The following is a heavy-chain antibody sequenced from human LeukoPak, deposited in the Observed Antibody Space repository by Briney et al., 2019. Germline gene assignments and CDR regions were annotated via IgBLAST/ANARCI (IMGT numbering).Heavy chain of an antibody. CDR3: ARSYYYDSSGYRIYYYYHGMDV. CDR1: GGSFSGYY. Sequence: SETLSLTCAVFGGSFSGYYWSWIRQPPGKGLEWIGEINHSGSTNYNPSLKSRVTISVDTSKNQFSLKLSSVTAADTAVYYCARSYYYDSSGYRIYYYYHGMDVWGQGTTVTVSS. CDR2: INHSGST. V-gene: IGHV4-34*01. D-gene: IGHD3-22*01. J-gene: IGHJ6*02.